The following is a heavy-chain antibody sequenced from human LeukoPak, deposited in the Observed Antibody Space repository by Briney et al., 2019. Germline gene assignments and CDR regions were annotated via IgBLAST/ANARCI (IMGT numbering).Heavy chain of an antibody. CDR3: ARGTRPGYSSSWYEFDP. Sequence: SVKVSCKASGGTFSSYAISWVRQAPGQGLEWMGGIIPIFGTANYAQKFQGRVTITADESTSTAYMELSSLRSGDTAVYYCARGTRPGYSSSWYEFDPWGQGTLVTVSS. V-gene: IGHV1-69*13. CDR1: GGTFSSYA. D-gene: IGHD6-13*01. J-gene: IGHJ5*02. CDR2: IIPIFGTA.